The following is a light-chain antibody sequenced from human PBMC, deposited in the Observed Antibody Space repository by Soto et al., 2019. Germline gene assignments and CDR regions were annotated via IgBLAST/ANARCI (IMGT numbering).Light chain of an antibody. CDR1: QDIRAH. Sequence: DFQMTQFPSSLSASVGDRVTLTCRAGQDIRAHLNWYQQKPGKAPDLLIYAANNLQSGVPSRFSGSGSGTEFTLTISSLQPDDFANYYCQQYNSYSWTFGQGTKVEIK. CDR2: AAN. J-gene: IGKJ1*01. V-gene: IGKV1-17*01. CDR3: QQYNSYSWT.